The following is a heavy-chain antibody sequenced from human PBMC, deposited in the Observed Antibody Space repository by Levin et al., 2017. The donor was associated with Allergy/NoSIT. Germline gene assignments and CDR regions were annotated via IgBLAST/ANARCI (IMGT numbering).Heavy chain of an antibody. Sequence: PGGSLRLSCTVSGGSISSSSYYWGWIRQPPGKGLEWIGSIYYSGSTYYNPSLKSRVTISVDTSKNQFSLKLSSVTAADTAVYYCARVQRITMIVVVNDAFDSWGQGTMVTVSS. CDR2: IYYSGST. J-gene: IGHJ3*02. CDR1: GGSISSSSYY. D-gene: IGHD3-22*01. CDR3: ARVQRITMIVVVNDAFDS. V-gene: IGHV4-39*07.